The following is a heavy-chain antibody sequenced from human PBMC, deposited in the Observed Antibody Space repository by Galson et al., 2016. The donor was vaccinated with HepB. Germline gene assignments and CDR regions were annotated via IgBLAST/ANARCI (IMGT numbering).Heavy chain of an antibody. CDR1: GLTSSNYD. CDR2: ISTADRTK. Sequence: SLRLSCAASGLTSSNYDFHWVRQAPGKGLEWVAVISTADRTKFYAESVKVRATITRDTSRNTLYMEISSLTTEDAALYYCATDLQFGRPAYFDDWGQGTLLAVSS. V-gene: IGHV3-30-3*02. CDR3: ATDLQFGRPAYFDD. D-gene: IGHD2-2*01. J-gene: IGHJ4*02.